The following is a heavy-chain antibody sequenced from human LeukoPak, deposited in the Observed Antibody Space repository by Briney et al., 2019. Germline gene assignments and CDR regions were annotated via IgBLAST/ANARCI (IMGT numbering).Heavy chain of an antibody. CDR1: GFTFSTYV. CDR2: ITGSGGST. Sequence: GGSLRLSCATSGFTFSTYVMSWVRQAPGKGLEWVSAITGSGGSTYYADSVKGRFTISRDNSKNTLYLQMNSLRAEDTAVYYCAKQDSYSSGPGYWGQGTLVTVSS. D-gene: IGHD6-19*01. CDR3: AKQDSYSSGPGY. J-gene: IGHJ4*02. V-gene: IGHV3-23*01.